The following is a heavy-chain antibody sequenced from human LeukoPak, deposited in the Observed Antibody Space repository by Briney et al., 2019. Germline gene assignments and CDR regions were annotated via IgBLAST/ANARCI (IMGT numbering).Heavy chain of an antibody. J-gene: IGHJ4*02. CDR2: INPNSGGT. CDR1: GYTFTGYY. CDR3: AKVDHGLLWFGELLSFDY. Sequence: ASVKVSCKASGYTFTGYYMHWVRQAPGQGLEWMGWINPNSGGTNYAQKFQGRVTMTRDTSISTAYMELSRLRSDDTAVYYCAKVDHGLLWFGELLSFDYWGQGTLVTVSS. D-gene: IGHD3-10*01. V-gene: IGHV1-2*02.